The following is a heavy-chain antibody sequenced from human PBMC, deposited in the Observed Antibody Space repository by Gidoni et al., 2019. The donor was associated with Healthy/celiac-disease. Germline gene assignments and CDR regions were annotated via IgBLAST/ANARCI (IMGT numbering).Heavy chain of an antibody. CDR1: GFTFSSYS. CDR3: ARDRSPGYYDILTGPDY. J-gene: IGHJ4*02. D-gene: IGHD3-9*01. CDR2: ISSSSSYI. Sequence: EVQLVESGGGLVKPGGSLRLSCAASGFTFSSYSMNWVRQAPGKGLEWVSSISSSSSYIYYADSVKGRFTISRDNAKNSLYLQMNSLRAEDTAVYYCARDRSPGYYDILTGPDYWGQGTLVTVSS. V-gene: IGHV3-21*01.